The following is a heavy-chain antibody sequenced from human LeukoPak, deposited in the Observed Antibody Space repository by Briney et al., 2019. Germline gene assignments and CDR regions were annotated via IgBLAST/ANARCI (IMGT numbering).Heavy chain of an antibody. Sequence: GGSLRLSCAASGFTFSSSAMSWVRQSPGKGLEWVSAISNNGGYTYYADSVQGRFTISRDNSKSTLCLQMNSLRAEDTAVYYCAKQLGYCSDGSCYFPYWGQGTLVTVSS. CDR2: ISNNGGYT. V-gene: IGHV3-23*01. D-gene: IGHD2-15*01. CDR1: GFTFSSSA. CDR3: AKQLGYCSDGSCYFPY. J-gene: IGHJ4*02.